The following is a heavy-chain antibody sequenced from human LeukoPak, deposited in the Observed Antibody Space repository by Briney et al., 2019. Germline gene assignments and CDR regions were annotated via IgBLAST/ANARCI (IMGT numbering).Heavy chain of an antibody. Sequence: PSETLSLTCTVPGGSISSGSYYWGWIRQPAGKGPEWIGRIYTSGSTNYNPSLKSRVTISVDTSKNQFSLKLSSVTAADTAVYYCAREPNCSSTSCPRGYYYYYMDVWGKGTTVTVSS. CDR2: IYTSGST. J-gene: IGHJ6*03. V-gene: IGHV4-61*02. CDR1: GGSISSGSYY. D-gene: IGHD2-2*01. CDR3: AREPNCSSTSCPRGYYYYYMDV.